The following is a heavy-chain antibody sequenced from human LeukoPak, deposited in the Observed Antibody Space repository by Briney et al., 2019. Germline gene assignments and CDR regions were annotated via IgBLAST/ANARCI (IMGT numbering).Heavy chain of an antibody. D-gene: IGHD4-11*01. CDR1: GFTFDDYG. CDR3: AKDGHYSDYDYYYYYYMDV. CDR2: ISGSGGST. Sequence: PGGSLRLSCAASGFTFDDYGMGWVRQAPGKGLEWVSAISGSGGSTYYADSVKGRFTISRDNSKNTLYLQMNSLRAEDTAVYYCAKDGHYSDYDYYYYYYMDVWGKGTTVTVSS. J-gene: IGHJ6*03. V-gene: IGHV3-23*01.